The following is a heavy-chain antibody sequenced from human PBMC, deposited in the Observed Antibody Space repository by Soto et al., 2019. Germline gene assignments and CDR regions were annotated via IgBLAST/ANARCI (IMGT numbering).Heavy chain of an antibody. Sequence: QVQLQQWGAGLLKPSETLSLTCAVYGGSFSGYYWSWIRQPPGKGLEWLGEINHSGSTNYNPSLKRRVAITVDTSKNKFSLKLSSATAADTAVYYCARGVTPKPLYSSSWFRYNWFDPWGQGTLVTVSS. CDR2: INHSGST. CDR3: ARGVTPKPLYSSSWFRYNWFDP. J-gene: IGHJ5*02. D-gene: IGHD6-13*01. V-gene: IGHV4-34*01. CDR1: GGSFSGYY.